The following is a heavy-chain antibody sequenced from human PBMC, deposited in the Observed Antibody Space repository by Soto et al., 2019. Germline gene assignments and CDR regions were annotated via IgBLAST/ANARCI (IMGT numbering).Heavy chain of an antibody. Sequence: SDTLSLTGTCAGCAISSYYWSWIRQPPGKGLEWIGYIYYSGSTNYNPSLKSRVTISVDTSKNQFSLKLSSVTAADTAVYYCARVWGGAFDIWGQGTMVTVSS. V-gene: IGHV4-59*01. J-gene: IGHJ3*02. CDR1: GCAISSYY. D-gene: IGHD3-10*01. CDR2: IYYSGST. CDR3: ARVWGGAFDI.